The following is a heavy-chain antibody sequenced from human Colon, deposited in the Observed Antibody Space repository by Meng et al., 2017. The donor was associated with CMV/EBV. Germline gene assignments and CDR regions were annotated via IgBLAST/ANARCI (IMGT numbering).Heavy chain of an antibody. J-gene: IGHJ4*02. D-gene: IGHD1-26*01. V-gene: IGHV4-59*01. Sequence: GSLRLSCTVSGDSIRSYYWSWIRQPPGKGLEWMGHVYYSGSATYSPSLRSRITISVDTSKNHISLNLRSVTAADSAVYYCTRGNTALWDNDSWGQGTLVTVSS. CDR2: VYYSGSA. CDR1: GDSIRSYY. CDR3: TRGNTALWDNDS.